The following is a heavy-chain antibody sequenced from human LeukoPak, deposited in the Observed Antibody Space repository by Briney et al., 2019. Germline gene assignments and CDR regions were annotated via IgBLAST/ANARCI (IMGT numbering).Heavy chain of an antibody. CDR2: ISSSSSII. CDR3: AGTDSGSYCRWFDY. J-gene: IGHJ4*02. V-gene: IGHV3-48*01. Sequence: GGSLRLSCAASGFTFSSYSMKWVRQAPGKGLEWVSYISSSSSIIYYADSVKGRFTVSRDNAKNSLYLQMNSLRAEDTAVYYCAGTDSGSYCRWFDYWGQGTLVTVSS. CDR1: GFTFSSYS. D-gene: IGHD1-26*01.